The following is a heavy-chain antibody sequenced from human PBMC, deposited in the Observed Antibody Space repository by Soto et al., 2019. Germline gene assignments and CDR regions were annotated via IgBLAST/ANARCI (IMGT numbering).Heavy chain of an antibody. D-gene: IGHD3-3*02. CDR3: VKDEGIEAMDV. V-gene: IGHV3-21*01. CDR1: GFTFSRNT. Sequence: RRLSCVTSGFTFSRNTMNWVRQAPGKGLEWVASITSSGSYVYYADSVKGRFSASRDNAKNSLSLQMDSLRPDDTAIYFCVKDEGIEAMDVWGQGPTVTVYS. J-gene: IGHJ6*02. CDR2: ITSSGSYV.